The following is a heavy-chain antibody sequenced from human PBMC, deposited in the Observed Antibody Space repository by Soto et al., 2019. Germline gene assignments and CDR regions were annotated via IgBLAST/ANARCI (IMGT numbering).Heavy chain of an antibody. V-gene: IGHV3-23*01. CDR1: GFTFSSYA. CDR3: ASQTTRGWFDP. J-gene: IGHJ5*02. CDR2: VSGYGGST. D-gene: IGHD4-17*01. Sequence: PGGSLRLSCAASGFTFSSYAMSWVRQAPGRGLEWVSTVSGYGGSTWYADSVKRRFTISKNTSKNTLFLQMTSLKPEDTPGYCCASQTTRGWFDPWGQGTLVNLSS.